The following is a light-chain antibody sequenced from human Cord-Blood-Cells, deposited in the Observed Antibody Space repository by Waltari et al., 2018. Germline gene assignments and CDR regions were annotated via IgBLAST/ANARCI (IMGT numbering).Light chain of an antibody. V-gene: IGKV1-39*01. CDR1: QSISSY. Sequence: DSHLTQATYTLPASVPDRLTIPCRESQSISSYLNWYQQKPGKAPKLLIYAASSLRSGVPSRFSGSGSVTELTLTISSRQPEDFGTYYCQQSYSTPRYTFGQVTQLEIK. CDR2: AAS. J-gene: IGKJ2*01. CDR3: QQSYSTPRYT.